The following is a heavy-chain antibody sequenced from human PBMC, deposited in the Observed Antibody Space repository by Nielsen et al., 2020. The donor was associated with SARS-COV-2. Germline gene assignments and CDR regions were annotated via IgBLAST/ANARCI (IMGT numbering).Heavy chain of an antibody. D-gene: IGHD1-26*01. CDR1: GFTFSDYY. V-gene: IGHV3-11*05. CDR3: ARASVRWEPLGMDV. CDR2: ISSSSSYT. Sequence: GGSLRLSCAASGFTFSDYYMSWIRQAPGKGLEWVSYISSSSSYTNYADSVKGRFTISRDNAKNSLYLQMNSLRAEDTAVYYCARASVRWEPLGMDVWGQETTVTVSS. J-gene: IGHJ6*02.